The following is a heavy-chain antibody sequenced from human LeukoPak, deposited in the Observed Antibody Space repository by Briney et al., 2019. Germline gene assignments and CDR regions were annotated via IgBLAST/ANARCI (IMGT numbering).Heavy chain of an antibody. J-gene: IGHJ5*02. D-gene: IGHD4-17*01. CDR1: GDSISSSSYY. CDR2: THSSGGT. V-gene: IGHV3-53*01. CDR3: IVFGDSNH. Sequence: ETLSLTCTVSGDSISSSSYYWGWIRQAPGKGLEWVSATHSSGGTYYADSVKGRFTISRDTSKNTLYLQINSLSVEDTAVYYCIVFGDSNHWGQGTLVTVSS.